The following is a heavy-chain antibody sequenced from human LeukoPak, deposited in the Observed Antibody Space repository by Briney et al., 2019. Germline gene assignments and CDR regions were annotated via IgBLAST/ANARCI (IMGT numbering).Heavy chain of an antibody. D-gene: IGHD2-2*02. Sequence: SQTLSLTCAISGDSASSNSAAWNWIRQSPSRGLEWLGRTYYRSKWYNDYAVSVKSRITINPDTSKNQFSLKLSSVTAADTAVYYCARVTLGYCSSTSCYTRYYCYGMDVWGQGTTVTVSS. CDR2: TYYRSKWYN. CDR1: GDSASSNSAA. V-gene: IGHV6-1*01. J-gene: IGHJ6*02. CDR3: ARVTLGYCSSTSCYTRYYCYGMDV.